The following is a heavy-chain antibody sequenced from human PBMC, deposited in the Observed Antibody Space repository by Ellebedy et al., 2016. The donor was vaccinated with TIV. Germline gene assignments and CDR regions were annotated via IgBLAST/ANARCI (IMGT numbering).Heavy chain of an antibody. CDR3: VRTHYDFWSGYSPNWFDP. J-gene: IGHJ5*02. Sequence: GGSLRLXXAASGFTFSSYSVNWVRQAPGKGLEWVSFISSTSSHIYYADSVKGRFTISRDNAKNSLYLQMNSLRAEDTAVYYCVRTHYDFWSGYSPNWFDPWGQGTLVTVSS. CDR2: ISSTSSHI. V-gene: IGHV3-21*01. CDR1: GFTFSSYS. D-gene: IGHD3-3*01.